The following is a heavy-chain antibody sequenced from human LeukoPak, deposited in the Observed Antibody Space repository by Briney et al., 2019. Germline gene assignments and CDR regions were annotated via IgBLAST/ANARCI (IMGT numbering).Heavy chain of an antibody. CDR1: GYTFTGYY. J-gene: IGHJ4*02. CDR3: ARAFSISPIGSGSYSIDY. Sequence: ASVKVSCKASGYTFTGYYMHWVRQAPGQGLEWMGIISPSGGSTSYAQKFQGRVTMTRDTSTSTVYMELSSLRSEDTAVYYCARAFSISPIGSGSYSIDYWGQGTLVTVSS. CDR2: ISPSGGST. V-gene: IGHV1-46*01. D-gene: IGHD3-10*01.